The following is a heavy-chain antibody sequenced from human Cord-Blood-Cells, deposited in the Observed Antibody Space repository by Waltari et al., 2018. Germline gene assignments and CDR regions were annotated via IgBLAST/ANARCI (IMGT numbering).Heavy chain of an antibody. V-gene: IGHV3-15*01. CDR3: TTDRKEVTIFGVVIYYYYYYMDV. CDR2: IKSKTDGGTT. Sequence: EVQLVESGGGLVKPGGSLRLSCAASGFTFSNAWMSWVRQAPGKGLEWVGRIKSKTDGGTTDYAAPVKGRFTISRDDSKNTLYLQMNSLKTEDTAVYYCTTDRKEVTIFGVVIYYYYYYMDVWGKGTTVTVSS. D-gene: IGHD3-3*01. CDR1: GFTFSNAW. J-gene: IGHJ6*03.